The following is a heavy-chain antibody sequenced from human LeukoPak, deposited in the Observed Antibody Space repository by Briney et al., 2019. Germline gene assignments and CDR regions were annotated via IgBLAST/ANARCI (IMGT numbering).Heavy chain of an antibody. J-gene: IGHJ4*02. CDR2: IYYSGTA. CDR3: ARAPNPYSSGWYVFDS. Sequence: SETLSLTCIVSGGSIISSSYFWGWIRQPPGKQLEWIGAIYYSGTAYSNPSLESRVSISLDTSKNHFSLRMGSVTAADTAMYYCARAPNPYSSGWYVFDSWGQGTLVTVSS. V-gene: IGHV4-39*07. CDR1: GGSIISSSYF. D-gene: IGHD6-19*01.